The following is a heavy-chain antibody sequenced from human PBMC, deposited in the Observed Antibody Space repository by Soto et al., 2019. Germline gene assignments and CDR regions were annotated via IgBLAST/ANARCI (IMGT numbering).Heavy chain of an antibody. J-gene: IGHJ5*02. V-gene: IGHV3-30*18. CDR3: ANYCRSTSCFSGGLEH. CDR2: MSDDGSNK. D-gene: IGHD2-2*01. Sequence: QVQLVESGGGVVQPGRSLRLSCAASGFTFSSYGMHWVRQAPGKGLEWVAVMSDDGSNKYYADSVKGRFTISRDNSKNTLYLQMNSLRAEDTAVYYCANYCRSTSCFSGGLEHWGQGTLVTVSS. CDR1: GFTFSSYG.